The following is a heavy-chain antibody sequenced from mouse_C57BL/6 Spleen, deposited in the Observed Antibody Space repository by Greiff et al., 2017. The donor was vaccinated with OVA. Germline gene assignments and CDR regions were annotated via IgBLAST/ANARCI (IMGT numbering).Heavy chain of an antibody. CDR3: ARGGGGYSVDY. V-gene: IGHV3-6*01. CDR2: IRYDGSN. D-gene: IGHD2-12*01. CDR1: GYSITSGYY. Sequence: EVQLQQPGPGLVKPSPSLSLTCSVTGYSITSGYYWNWIRQFPGNKLECMVYIRYDGSNNYNPSLKNQTSITRDTSKNQFFLKLKSVTTEDTATYYCARGGGGYSVDYWGQGTSVTVSS. J-gene: IGHJ4*01.